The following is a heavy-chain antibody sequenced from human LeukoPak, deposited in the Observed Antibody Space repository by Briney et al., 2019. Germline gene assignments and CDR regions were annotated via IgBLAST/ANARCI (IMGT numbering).Heavy chain of an antibody. CDR3: ARDRRRGGGVVVPAATPYYYYGMDV. Sequence: ASVKVSCKASGYTFTEYDINWVRQATGQGLEWMGWMNPNNENTGYAQKFQGRVTMTRNTSISTAYMELSSLRSEDTAVYYCARDRRRGGGVVVPAATPYYYYGMDVWGQGTTVTVSS. J-gene: IGHJ6*02. D-gene: IGHD2-2*01. V-gene: IGHV1-8*01. CDR2: MNPNNENT. CDR1: GYTFTEYD.